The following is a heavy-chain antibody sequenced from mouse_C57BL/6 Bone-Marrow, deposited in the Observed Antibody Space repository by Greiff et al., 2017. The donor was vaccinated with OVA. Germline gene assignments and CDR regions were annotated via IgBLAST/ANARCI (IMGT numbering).Heavy chain of an antibody. CDR1: GFNIKDDY. CDR2: IDPENGDT. J-gene: IGHJ4*01. CDR3: TSGPVGDYYGSSYEVDY. V-gene: IGHV14-4*01. Sequence: EVQLQQSGAELVRPGASVKLSCTASGFNIKDDYMHWVKPRPEQGLEWIGWIDPENGDTEYASKFQGKATITADSSSNTAYLQLSSLTSEDTAVYYCTSGPVGDYYGSSYEVDYWGQGTSVTVSS. D-gene: IGHD1-1*01.